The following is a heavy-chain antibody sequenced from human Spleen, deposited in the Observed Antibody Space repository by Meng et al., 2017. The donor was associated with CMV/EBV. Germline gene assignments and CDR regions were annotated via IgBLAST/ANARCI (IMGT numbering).Heavy chain of an antibody. J-gene: IGHJ4*02. Sequence: SLSTNGVGVGWIRQPPGKALEWLALIYWNDDKRYSPSLKSRLTITKDTPKNQVVLSMTNMDPVDTATYYCARRPWRGQTYYSNYLDYWGQGTLVTVSS. CDR1: SLSTNGVG. CDR3: ARRPWRGQTYYSNYLDY. V-gene: IGHV2-5*01. CDR2: IYWNDDK. D-gene: IGHD4-11*01.